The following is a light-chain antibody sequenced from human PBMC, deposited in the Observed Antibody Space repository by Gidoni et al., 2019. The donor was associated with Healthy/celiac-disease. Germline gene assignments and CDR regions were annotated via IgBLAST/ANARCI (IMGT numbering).Light chain of an antibody. Sequence: IQMTQSPSSLSASVGDRVTITCRASQSISSYLNWYQQKPGKAPKLLIYAASSLQSGVPSRFSGSCSGTDFTLTSSILQPEDFATYYCQQSYRTPPTFGQGTKVEIK. V-gene: IGKV1-39*01. J-gene: IGKJ1*01. CDR3: QQSYRTPPT. CDR2: AAS. CDR1: QSISSY.